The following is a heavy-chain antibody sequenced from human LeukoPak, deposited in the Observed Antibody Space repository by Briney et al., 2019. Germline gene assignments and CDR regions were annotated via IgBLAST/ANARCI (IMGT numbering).Heavy chain of an antibody. Sequence: PSETLSLTCSVSGGSINSYYWTWIRQPPGKGLEWIGYIYYSGSTNYNLSLKSRVTISVDTSKNQFSLKLSSVTAADTAVYYCARDPQSYTGYYGMDVWGKGTTVTVSS. D-gene: IGHD2-2*02. CDR1: GGSINSYY. J-gene: IGHJ6*04. CDR2: IYYSGST. V-gene: IGHV4-59*01. CDR3: ARDPQSYTGYYGMDV.